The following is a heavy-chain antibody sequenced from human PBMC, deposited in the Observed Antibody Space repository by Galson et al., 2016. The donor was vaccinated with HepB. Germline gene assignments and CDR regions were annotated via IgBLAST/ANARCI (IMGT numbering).Heavy chain of an antibody. CDR2: IFYSGST. V-gene: IGHV4-59*02. CDR3: ARGSILDYFAP. Sequence: SETLSLTCSVSGGSVTTFYWSWLRQPPGQGLEWIGYIFYSGSTNYNPSLKSRASISIDTSNNLFSLRLNSVTAADSAVYYCARGSILDYFAPWGQGTLVVVSS. D-gene: IGHD2-8*01. J-gene: IGHJ5*02. CDR1: GGSVTTFY.